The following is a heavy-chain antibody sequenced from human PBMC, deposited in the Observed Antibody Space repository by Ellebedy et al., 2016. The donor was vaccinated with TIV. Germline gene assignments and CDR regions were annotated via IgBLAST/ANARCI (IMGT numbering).Heavy chain of an antibody. Sequence: GESLKISCAVSGFSFSNAWMAWARQAPGKGLEWVGHINSGGTANYAAPVKGRFTISRDNAESTLYLQMNSLRSEATAVYYCTSEGVEAAGSCDYWGQGTHVTVSS. D-gene: IGHD6-13*01. CDR3: TSEGVEAAGSCDY. CDR1: GFSFSNAW. CDR2: INSGGTA. V-gene: IGHV3-15*01. J-gene: IGHJ4*02.